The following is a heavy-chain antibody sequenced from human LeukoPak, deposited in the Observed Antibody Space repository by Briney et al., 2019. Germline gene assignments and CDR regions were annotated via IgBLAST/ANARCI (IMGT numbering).Heavy chain of an antibody. J-gene: IGHJ4*02. D-gene: IGHD2-15*01. CDR1: GASVSSGGYY. CDR2: IYYSART. Sequence: PSETLSLTCTVSGASVSSGGYYWSWIRQPPGKGLEWIGYIYYSARTNYNPSLKSRVSISVDTAKNQFSLKLSSVTAADTAVYYCARHESGDYFDYWGQGTLVTVSS. CDR3: ARHESGDYFDY. V-gene: IGHV4-61*08.